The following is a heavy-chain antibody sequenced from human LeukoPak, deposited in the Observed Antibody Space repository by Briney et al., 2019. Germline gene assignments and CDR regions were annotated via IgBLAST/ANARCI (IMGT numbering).Heavy chain of an antibody. CDR3: AKDRSFMVRTLDY. Sequence: PGGSLRLSCAASGFTFSNYGIHWVRQAPGKGLEWVAVISYDGTNKYYADSVKGRFTISRDNSKNTLYLQMNSLRAEDTAVYYCAKDRSFMVRTLDYWGQGTLVTVSS. CDR1: GFTFSNYG. D-gene: IGHD3-10*01. V-gene: IGHV3-30*18. CDR2: ISYDGTNK. J-gene: IGHJ4*02.